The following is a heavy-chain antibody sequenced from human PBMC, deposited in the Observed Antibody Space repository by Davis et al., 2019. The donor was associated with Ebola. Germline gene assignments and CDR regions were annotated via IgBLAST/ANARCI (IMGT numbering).Heavy chain of an antibody. J-gene: IGHJ5*02. CDR1: EYSFTSYD. V-gene: IGHV1-8*01. CDR3: ARERAGTRFDP. CDR2: LNANSGNT. D-gene: IGHD1-14*01. Sequence: ASVQVSCMASEYSFTSYDINEVRQAAGQGLEWMGWLNANSGNTYYAQKCQGRVTMTKNTSTNTAYMELSGLTAEDTAVYYCARERAGTRFDPWGQGTLVTVSS.